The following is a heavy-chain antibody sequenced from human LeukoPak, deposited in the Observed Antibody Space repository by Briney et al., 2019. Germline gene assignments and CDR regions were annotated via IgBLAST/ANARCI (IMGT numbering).Heavy chain of an antibody. Sequence: SETLSLTCAVYGGSFSGYYWSWIRQPAGKGLEWIGRIYTSGSTNYNPSLKSRVTISVDTSKNQFSLKLSSVTAADTAVYYCASLGDQIAAADYWGQGTLVTVSS. V-gene: IGHV4-59*10. J-gene: IGHJ4*02. CDR3: ASLGDQIAAADY. CDR2: IYTSGST. CDR1: GGSFSGYY. D-gene: IGHD6-13*01.